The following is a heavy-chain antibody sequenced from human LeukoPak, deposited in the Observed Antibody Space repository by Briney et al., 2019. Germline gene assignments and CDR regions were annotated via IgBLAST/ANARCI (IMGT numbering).Heavy chain of an antibody. CDR1: GYSFTTYW. J-gene: IGHJ4*02. CDR3: ARRVHRGGSYSSHSDY. Sequence: GESLKISCQGSGYSFTTYWIGWVRQMPGKGLGWMGIIYPGESDTIYSASFQGQVTISADKSISTAYLQWSSLKASDTTMYYCARRVHRGGSYSSHSDYWGQGTLVTVSS. CDR2: IYPGESDT. D-gene: IGHD1-26*01. V-gene: IGHV5-51*01.